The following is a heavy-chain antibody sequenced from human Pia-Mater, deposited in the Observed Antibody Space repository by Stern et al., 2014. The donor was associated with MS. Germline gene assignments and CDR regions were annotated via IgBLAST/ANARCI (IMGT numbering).Heavy chain of an antibody. CDR2: IIPLFGTA. D-gene: IGHD3-9*01. J-gene: IGHJ6*02. V-gene: IGHV1-69*01. CDR1: GGTFNVYA. CDR3: ARDGRHTDNYGLDV. Sequence: QVQLVQSGAEVKKPGSSVKVSCKASGGTFNVYAINWLRQAPGQGLEWMGGIIPLFGTANYAQEFQVRVTITADESTRTSSMQLSSLRYDDTAVYYCARDGRHTDNYGLDVWGQGTTVTVSS.